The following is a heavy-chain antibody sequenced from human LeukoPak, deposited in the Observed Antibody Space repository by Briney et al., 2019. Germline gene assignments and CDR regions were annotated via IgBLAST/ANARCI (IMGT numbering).Heavy chain of an antibody. CDR2: INHSGST. CDR1: GGSFSGYY. V-gene: IGHV4-34*01. Sequence: SETLSLTCAVYGGSFSGYYWSWIRQPPGKGLEWIGEINHSGSTDYNPSLKSRVTISVDTSKNQFSLKLSSVTAADTAVYYCARGYSSSWYRSGYFDYWGQGTLVTVSS. CDR3: ARGYSSSWYRSGYFDY. J-gene: IGHJ4*02. D-gene: IGHD6-13*01.